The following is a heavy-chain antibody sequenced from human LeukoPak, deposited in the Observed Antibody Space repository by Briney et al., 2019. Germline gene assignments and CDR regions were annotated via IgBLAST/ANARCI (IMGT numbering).Heavy chain of an antibody. D-gene: IGHD3-10*01. J-gene: IGHJ5*02. CDR3: AGGYGSGSFSA. V-gene: IGHV3-11*01. Sequence: GGSLRLSCAASGFTLNDYYMSWIRQAPGKGLELIAYINYSGTSYADSVKGRFTISRDNAESSPHLQMNSLRVEDTALYYCAGGYGSGSFSAWGQGTLVTVSS. CDR1: GFTLNDYY. CDR2: INYSGT.